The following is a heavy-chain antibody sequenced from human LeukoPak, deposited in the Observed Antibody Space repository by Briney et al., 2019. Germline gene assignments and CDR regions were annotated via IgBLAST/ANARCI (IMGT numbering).Heavy chain of an antibody. Sequence: SETLSLTCTVSGGSISSSNYYWGWIRQPPGKGLEWIGNIYYSGSTYYNPSLKSRVTISVDTSKNQFSLKLSSVTAADTAVYYCAREERYSRDLYYWGQGTLVTVSS. CDR2: IYYSGST. D-gene: IGHD5-12*01. CDR1: GGSISSSNYY. J-gene: IGHJ4*02. CDR3: AREERYSRDLYY. V-gene: IGHV4-39*07.